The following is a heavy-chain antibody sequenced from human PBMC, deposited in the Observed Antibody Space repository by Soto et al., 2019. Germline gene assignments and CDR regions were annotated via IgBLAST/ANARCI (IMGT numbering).Heavy chain of an antibody. CDR3: ATQTGLYYYGMDV. CDR1: GGSINAFF. CDR2: IFYSGST. V-gene: IGHV4-59*01. J-gene: IGHJ6*02. Sequence: LSLTCTVSGGSINAFFWSWVRQPPGKGLESIGYIFYSGSTNYDPSLKSRVTISLDTSKTQFSLNLTSVTAADTAVYYCATQTGLYYYGMDVWGQGTTVTVSS.